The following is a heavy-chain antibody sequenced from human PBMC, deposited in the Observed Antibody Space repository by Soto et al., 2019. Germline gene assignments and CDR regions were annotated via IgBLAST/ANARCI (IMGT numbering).Heavy chain of an antibody. J-gene: IGHJ4*02. V-gene: IGHV4-30-4*01. D-gene: IGHD6-13*01. CDR1: GCSISSGDYY. Sequence: QVQLQESGPGLVKPSQTLSLTCTVSGCSISSGDYYWSWIRQPPGKGLEWIGYIYYSGSTYYNPSHKCRVTISVDTSNNQVCLKLSSVTAADTAVYYCARTSYSGSLYYFDYWGQGTLVTVSS. CDR3: ARTSYSGSLYYFDY. CDR2: IYYSGST.